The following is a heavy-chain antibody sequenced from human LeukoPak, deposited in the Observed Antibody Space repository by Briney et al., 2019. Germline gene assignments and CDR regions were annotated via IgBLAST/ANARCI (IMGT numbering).Heavy chain of an antibody. CDR3: AREVGYCSSTSCYPSY. CDR2: IIPIFGTA. V-gene: IGHV1-69*13. D-gene: IGHD2-2*01. CDR1: GGTFSSYA. J-gene: IGHJ4*02. Sequence: ASVKVSCKASGGTFSSYAISWVRQAPGQGLEWMGEIIPIFGTANYAQKFQGRVTITADESTSTAYMELSSLRSEDTAVYYCAREVGYCSSTSCYPSYWGQGTLVTVSS.